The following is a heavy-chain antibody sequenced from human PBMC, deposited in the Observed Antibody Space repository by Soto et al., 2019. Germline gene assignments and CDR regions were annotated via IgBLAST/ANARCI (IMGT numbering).Heavy chain of an antibody. J-gene: IGHJ4*02. CDR1: GWSLSRRNKY. D-gene: IGHD3-22*01. CDR2: LYYSGST. V-gene: IGHV4-39*01. Sequence: AETLSRTWSRSGWSLSRRNKYWGWIRQPPGKGLEWIGSLYYSGSTYYNPSLKSRVTISVDTSKNQFSLKLSSVTAADTAVYYCARLGGYYQALDSWGQGTLVTVSS. CDR3: ARLGGYYQALDS.